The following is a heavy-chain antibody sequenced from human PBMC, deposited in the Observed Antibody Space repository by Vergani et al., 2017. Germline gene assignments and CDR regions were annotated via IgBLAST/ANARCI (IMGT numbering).Heavy chain of an antibody. CDR1: GFTFNRYG. CDR3: AKGGYYYGSGSSYYGMDV. D-gene: IGHD3-10*01. CDR2: ISGSGGST. V-gene: IGHV3-23*04. Sequence: VQLVQSGGGVVQPGGSLRLSCVASGFTFNRYGMQWVRQAPGKGLEWVSAISGSGGSTYYADSVKGRFTISRDNSKNTLYLQMNSLRAEDTAVYYCAKGGYYYGSGSSYYGMDVWGQGTTVTVSS. J-gene: IGHJ6*02.